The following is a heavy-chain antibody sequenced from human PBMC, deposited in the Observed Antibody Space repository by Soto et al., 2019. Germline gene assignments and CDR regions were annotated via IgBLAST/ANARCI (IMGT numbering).Heavy chain of an antibody. CDR2: ISDSGRST. CDR3: AKVFPQAWGKDYYYGMDV. D-gene: IGHD7-27*01. CDR1: GFTFSNYV. V-gene: IGHV3-23*01. J-gene: IGHJ6*04. Sequence: PGGSLRLSCAASGFTFSNYVMSWVRQAPGKGLEWVSTISDSGRSTYYADFVKGRFTISRDNSRNTLYLQMNSLRAEDTAVYYCAKVFPQAWGKDYYYGMDVWGKGTRVAVPS.